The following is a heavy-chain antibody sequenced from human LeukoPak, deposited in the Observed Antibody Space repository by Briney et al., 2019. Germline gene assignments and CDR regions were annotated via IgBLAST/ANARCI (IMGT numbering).Heavy chain of an antibody. CDR2: IYTSGST. D-gene: IGHD3-22*01. V-gene: IGHV4-4*07. CDR3: ARHKRPNYYDSSLSGMDV. Sequence: SETLSLTCTVSGGSLSSYYWSWIRQPAGKGLEWIGRIYTSGSTNYNPSLKSRVTMSVDTSKNQFSLKLSSVTAADTAVYYCARHKRPNYYDSSLSGMDVWGQGTTVTVSS. CDR1: GGSLSSYY. J-gene: IGHJ6*02.